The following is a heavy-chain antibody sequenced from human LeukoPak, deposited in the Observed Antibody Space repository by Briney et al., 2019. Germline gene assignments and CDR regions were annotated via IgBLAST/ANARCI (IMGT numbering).Heavy chain of an antibody. V-gene: IGHV4-61*02. Sequence: PSQTLSLICTVSGASINSGSYYWNWIRQPAGKGLEWIGRIYTSGSTEYNSSLKSRVIISIDTSKNQFSLRLSSVTAADTAVYYCARSRERSCGSGSCYADLQERWGQGVLVTVSS. CDR3: ARSRERSCGSGSCYADLQER. CDR1: GASINSGSYY. J-gene: IGHJ4*02. D-gene: IGHD2-2*01. CDR2: IYTSGST.